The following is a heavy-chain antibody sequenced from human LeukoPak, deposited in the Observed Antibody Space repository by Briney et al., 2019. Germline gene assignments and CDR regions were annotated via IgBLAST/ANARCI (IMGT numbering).Heavy chain of an antibody. CDR1: GGSISGYY. CDR2: VYYRGSA. V-gene: IGHV4-59*01. Sequence: SETLSLTCTVSGGSISGYYWSWIRQPPGKGLEWIGYVYYRGSANYNPSLKSRVTMSVDMSKSQFSLKLTSVTAADTAVFYCARGYDYLDYFDYWGQGTLVTVSS. J-gene: IGHJ4*02. CDR3: ARGYDYLDYFDY. D-gene: IGHD5-12*01.